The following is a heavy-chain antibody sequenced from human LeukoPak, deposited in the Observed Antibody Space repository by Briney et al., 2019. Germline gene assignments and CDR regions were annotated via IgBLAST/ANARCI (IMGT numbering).Heavy chain of an antibody. D-gene: IGHD2-2*01. J-gene: IGHJ3*01. Sequence: GGSLRLSCAASGFTFSSFAISWVRQGPGKGLEWVASISGRGDGTSYADSVKGRFTISRDDTKNTLYLQMNSLRAEDTAVYYCAKAEYCSSTTCYAFDVWGQGTMVTVSS. CDR1: GFTFSSFA. CDR3: AKAEYCSSTTCYAFDV. CDR2: ISGRGDGT. V-gene: IGHV3-23*01.